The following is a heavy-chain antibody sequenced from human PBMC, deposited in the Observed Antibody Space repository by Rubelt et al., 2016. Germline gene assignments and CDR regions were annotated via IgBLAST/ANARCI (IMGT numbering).Heavy chain of an antibody. CDR2: IGGSVGST. D-gene: IGHD2-2*01. Sequence: QATGEGLEWVSFIGGSVGSTNYADSVKGRFTISIANSKNTLYMQMNSLRAEDTAVYYCAKGPRIVPAAFYFDYWGQGTLVTVSS. J-gene: IGHJ4*02. V-gene: IGHV3-23*01. CDR3: AKGPRIVPAAFYFDY.